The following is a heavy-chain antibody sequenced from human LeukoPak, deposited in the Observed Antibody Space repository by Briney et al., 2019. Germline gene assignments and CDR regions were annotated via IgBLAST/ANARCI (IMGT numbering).Heavy chain of an antibody. CDR1: GGSISSSSYY. CDR3: ARLYGSGSHNDAFDI. Sequence: SETLSLTCTVSGGSISSSSYYWGWIRQPPGKGLEWIGSIYYSGSTYYNPSLKSRVTISVDTSKNQFSLKLSSVTAADTAVYYCARLYGSGSHNDAFDIWGQGTMVTVSS. D-gene: IGHD3-10*01. V-gene: IGHV4-39*07. CDR2: IYYSGST. J-gene: IGHJ3*02.